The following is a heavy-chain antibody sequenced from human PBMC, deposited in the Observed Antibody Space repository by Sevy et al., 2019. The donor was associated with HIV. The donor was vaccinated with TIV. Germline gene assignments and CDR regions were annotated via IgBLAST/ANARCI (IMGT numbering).Heavy chain of an antibody. J-gene: IGHJ4*02. CDR2: IYWNDDK. CDR3: AHGGLLLAFDY. D-gene: IGHD3-22*01. V-gene: IGHV2-5*01. CDR1: GFSLSTSGVG. Sequence: PTLVKPTQTLTLTCTFSGFSLSTSGVGVGWIRQPPGKALEWLALIYWNDDKRYSPSLKSRLTITKETSKNQVVLTMTNMDPVDTATYYCAHGGLLLAFDYWGQGTLVTVSS.